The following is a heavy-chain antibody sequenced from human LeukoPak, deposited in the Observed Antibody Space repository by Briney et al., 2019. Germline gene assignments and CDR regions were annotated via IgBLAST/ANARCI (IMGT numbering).Heavy chain of an antibody. V-gene: IGHV3-30*18. D-gene: IGHD2-2*01. Sequence: GGSLRLSSAASGFTFNNYGMHWVRQAPGKGLKWVAVISYDGRNIHYPDSVKGRFTISRDISTDTLWLQMDSLRTEDTAVYYCAKGPLRGTAAAIDYWGQGTLVTVSS. J-gene: IGHJ4*02. CDR2: ISYDGRNI. CDR1: GFTFNNYG. CDR3: AKGPLRGTAAAIDY.